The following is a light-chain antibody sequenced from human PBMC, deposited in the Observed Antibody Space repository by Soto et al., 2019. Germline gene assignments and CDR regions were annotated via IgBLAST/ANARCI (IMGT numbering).Light chain of an antibody. Sequence: QSALTQPHSAWGSPGQSVTISCTGTSSGVGGYNYVSWYQQHPGKAPKQMIYEVSERPAGVPDGFSGSKASNMASLTVAGLQAEDEADYYGCSYAGSNDMGVFGGGTKDTVL. CDR3: CSYAGSNDMGV. CDR2: EVS. J-gene: IGLJ3*02. CDR1: SSGVGGYNY. V-gene: IGLV2-8*01.